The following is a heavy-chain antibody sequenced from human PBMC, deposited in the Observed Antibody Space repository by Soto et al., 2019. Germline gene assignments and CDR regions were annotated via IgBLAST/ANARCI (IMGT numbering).Heavy chain of an antibody. CDR3: ARDYISGTPNY. V-gene: IGHV3-74*01. CDR2: INGDGSTT. D-gene: IGHD6-19*01. CDR1: GFTFSSWW. J-gene: IGHJ4*02. Sequence: GGSLRLSCAASGFTFSSWWMHWVRQTPGRGLVWVSHINGDGSTTNYADSVKGRFTISRDNAKSTLYLQTNSLRVEDTGVYYCARDYISGTPNYWGQGTLVTVSS.